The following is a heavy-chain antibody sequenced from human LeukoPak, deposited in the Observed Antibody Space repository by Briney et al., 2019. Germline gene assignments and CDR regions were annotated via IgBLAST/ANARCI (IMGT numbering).Heavy chain of an antibody. CDR3: ARVRADDSSGCFDY. D-gene: IGHD3-22*01. Sequence: NASETLSLTCTVSGGSISSYYWSWIRQPPGKGLEWIGYIYYSGSTNYNPSLKSRVTISVDTSKNQFSLKLSSVTAADTAVYYCARVRADDSSGCFDYWGQGTLVTVSS. J-gene: IGHJ4*02. CDR1: GGSISSYY. CDR2: IYYSGST. V-gene: IGHV4-59*01.